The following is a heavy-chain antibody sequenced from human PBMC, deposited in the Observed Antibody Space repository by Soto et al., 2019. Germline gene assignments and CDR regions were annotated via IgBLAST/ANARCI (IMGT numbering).Heavy chain of an antibody. D-gene: IGHD3-10*01. CDR3: AKKVNSGPGSQYFDY. CDR2: FRTSGDGGTT. Sequence: GGSLRLSCAASGFTFSSYSMSWVRQAPGKGLEWVSGFRTSGDGGTTYYADSVKGRFTISRDNSKNMLFLQMNSLRAEDTAIYYCAKKVNSGPGSQYFDYWGQGTLVTVS. CDR1: GFTFSSYS. V-gene: IGHV3-23*01. J-gene: IGHJ4*02.